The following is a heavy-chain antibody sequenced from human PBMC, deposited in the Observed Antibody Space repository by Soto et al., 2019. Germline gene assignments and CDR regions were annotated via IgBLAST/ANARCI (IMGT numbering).Heavy chain of an antibody. CDR2: ISGIGGST. J-gene: IGHJ4*02. CDR1: GFTFTDYA. V-gene: IGHV3-23*01. Sequence: VGSRRLSCAASGFTFTDYALSWVRQAPGKGLEWVATISGIGGSTYLADSVKGRLSISRDNSKNTVSLLMNSLRAEDTAVYFCARGSSGYISSWYYFDYWGRGTLVTVSS. CDR3: ARGSSGYISSWYYFDY. D-gene: IGHD6-13*01.